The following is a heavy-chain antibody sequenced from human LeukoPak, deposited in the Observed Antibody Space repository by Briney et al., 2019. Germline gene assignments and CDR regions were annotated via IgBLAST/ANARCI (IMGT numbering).Heavy chain of an antibody. Sequence: GGSLRLSCAASGFTFSSYAMRWVRQAPGKGLEWVSAISGSGGSTYYADSVKGRFTISRDNSKNTLYLQMNSLRAEDTAVYYCAKADYYDSSGPFDYWGQGTLVTVSS. CDR3: AKADYYDSSGPFDY. J-gene: IGHJ4*02. V-gene: IGHV3-23*01. CDR2: ISGSGGST. D-gene: IGHD3-22*01. CDR1: GFTFSSYA.